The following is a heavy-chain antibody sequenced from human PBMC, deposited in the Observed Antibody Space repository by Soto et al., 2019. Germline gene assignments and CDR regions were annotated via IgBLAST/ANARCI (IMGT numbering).Heavy chain of an antibody. V-gene: IGHV3-23*01. CDR3: AKGYCANGVCYPDY. J-gene: IGHJ4*02. CDR1: GFTFSSYA. Sequence: GGSLRLSCAASGFTFSSYAMSWVRQAPGKGLEWVSAISGSGGSTYYADSVKGRFTISRDNSKNTLYLQMNSLRAGDTAVYYCAKGYCANGVCYPDYWGQGTLVTVSS. CDR2: ISGSGGST. D-gene: IGHD2-8*01.